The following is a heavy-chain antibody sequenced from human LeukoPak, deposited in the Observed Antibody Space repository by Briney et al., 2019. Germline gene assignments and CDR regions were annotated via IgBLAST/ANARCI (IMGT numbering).Heavy chain of an antibody. CDR3: ARAQQLYLFV. V-gene: IGHV1-2*02. CDR2: INPNSGDT. J-gene: IGHJ4*02. CDR1: GGTFSSYA. Sequence: ASVKVSCKASGGTFSSYAISWVRQAPGQGLEWMGWINPNSGDTNYAQKFQGRVTMTRDTSISTAYMELSRLRSDDTAVYYCARAQQLYLFVWGQGTLVTVSS. D-gene: IGHD6-13*01.